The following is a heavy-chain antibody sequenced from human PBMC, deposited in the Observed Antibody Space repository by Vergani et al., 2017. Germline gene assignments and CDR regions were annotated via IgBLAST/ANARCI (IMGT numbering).Heavy chain of an antibody. V-gene: IGHV3-30*18. D-gene: IGHD4-11*01. J-gene: IGHJ6*02. CDR3: AKDVYSNDLYDYYYYGMDV. CDR1: GFTFSSYG. CDR2: ISYDGSNK. Sequence: QVQLVESGGGVVQPGRSLRLSCAASGFTFSSYGMHWVRQAPGKGLEWVAVISYDGSNKYYADSVKGRFTISRDNSKNTQYLQMNSLRAEDTAVYYCAKDVYSNDLYDYYYYGMDVWGQGTTVTVSS.